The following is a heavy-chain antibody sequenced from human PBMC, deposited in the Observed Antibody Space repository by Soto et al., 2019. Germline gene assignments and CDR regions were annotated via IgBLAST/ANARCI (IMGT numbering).Heavy chain of an antibody. Sequence: SATLSLACTVSGGSIISYYWSWSRQPAGKGRDGIGRIYTSVSTNYNPSLKSRVTMSVDTSKNQFSLKLSSVTAADTAVYYCARTGAAPDCSGGSCYPLDYYYGMDVWGQGTTVTVSS. CDR1: GGSIISYY. J-gene: IGHJ6*02. V-gene: IGHV4-4*07. D-gene: IGHD2-15*01. CDR2: IYTSVST. CDR3: ARTGAAPDCSGGSCYPLDYYYGMDV.